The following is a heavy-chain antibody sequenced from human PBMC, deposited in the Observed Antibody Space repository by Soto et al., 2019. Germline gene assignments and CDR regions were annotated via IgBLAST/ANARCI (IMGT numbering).Heavy chain of an antibody. D-gene: IGHD3-10*02. J-gene: IGHJ6*02. V-gene: IGHV1-2*04. Sequence: GASVKVSCKASGYTFTGYYMHWMRQAPGQGLEWMGWINPNSGGTNYAQKFQGWVTMTRDTSISTAYMELSRLRSDDTAVYYCARDRYENMSTDYYYGMDVWGQGTTVTVSS. CDR2: INPNSGGT. CDR1: GYTFTGYY. CDR3: ARDRYENMSTDYYYGMDV.